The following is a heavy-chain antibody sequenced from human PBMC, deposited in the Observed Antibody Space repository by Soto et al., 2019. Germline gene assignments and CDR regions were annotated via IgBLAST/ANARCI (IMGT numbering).Heavy chain of an antibody. V-gene: IGHV1-2*04. CDR2: INPNSGGT. D-gene: IGHD3-10*01. CDR3: ARGIVGFGESLPDTPFDY. CDR1: GYTFTGYY. Sequence: ASVKVSCKASGYTFTGYYMHWVRQAPGQGLEWMGWINPNSGGTNYAQKFQGWVTMTRDTSISTAYMELSRLRSDDTAVYYCARGIVGFGESLPDTPFDYWGQGTLVTVSS. J-gene: IGHJ4*02.